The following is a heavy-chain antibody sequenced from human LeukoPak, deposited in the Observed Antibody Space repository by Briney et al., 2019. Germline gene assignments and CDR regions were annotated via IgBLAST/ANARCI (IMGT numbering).Heavy chain of an antibody. V-gene: IGHV4-4*07. CDR2: IYTSGST. Sequence: SETLSLTCTVSGGSISSYYWSWIRQPAGKGLEWIGRIYTSGSTNYNPSLKSRVTMSVDTSKNQFSLKLSSVTAADTAVYYCARENYDILTGYPHFDYWGQGTLVAVSS. J-gene: IGHJ4*02. D-gene: IGHD3-9*01. CDR1: GGSISSYY. CDR3: ARENYDILTGYPHFDY.